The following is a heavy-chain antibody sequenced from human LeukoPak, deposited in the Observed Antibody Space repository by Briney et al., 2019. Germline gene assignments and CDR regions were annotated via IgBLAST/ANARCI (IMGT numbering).Heavy chain of an antibody. D-gene: IGHD3-3*01. V-gene: IGHV4-34*01. CDR1: GGSFSGYY. J-gene: IGHJ3*02. CDR3: ARDRITIFGVVIAAFDI. Sequence: SETLSLTCAVYGGSFSGYYWSWIRQPPGKGLEWIGEINHSGSTNYNPSLKSRVTISVDTSKNQFSLKLSSVTAADTAVYYCARDRITIFGVVIAAFDIWGQGTMVTVSS. CDR2: INHSGST.